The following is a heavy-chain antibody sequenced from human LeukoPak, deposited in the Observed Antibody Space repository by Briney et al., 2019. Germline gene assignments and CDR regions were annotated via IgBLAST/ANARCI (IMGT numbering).Heavy chain of an antibody. CDR3: ARFSDYAPFDP. CDR2: INPNSGDT. J-gene: IGHJ5*02. V-gene: IGHV1-2*02. Sequence: EASVKVSCKASGYTFTGYYMHWVRQAPGQGLEWMGWINPNSGDTNYAQNFQGRVTMTRDTSISTAYMELSRLRSDNTAVYYCARFSDYAPFDPWGQGTLVTVSS. CDR1: GYTFTGYY. D-gene: IGHD3/OR15-3a*01.